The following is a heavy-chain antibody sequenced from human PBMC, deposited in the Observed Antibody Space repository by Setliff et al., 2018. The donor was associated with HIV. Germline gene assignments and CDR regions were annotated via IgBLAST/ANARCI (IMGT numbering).Heavy chain of an antibody. V-gene: IGHV4-38-2*02. CDR3: ARESSSGWYNYFDY. J-gene: IGHJ4*02. CDR1: GYSISSGYY. CDR2: IYHSGST. Sequence: SETLSLTCAVSGYSISSGYYWGWLRQPPGKGLEWIGSIYHSGSTYYNPSLQSRVTISVDTSKNQFSLKLSSVTAADTAVYYCARESSSGWYNYFDYWGQGTLVTVSS. D-gene: IGHD6-19*01.